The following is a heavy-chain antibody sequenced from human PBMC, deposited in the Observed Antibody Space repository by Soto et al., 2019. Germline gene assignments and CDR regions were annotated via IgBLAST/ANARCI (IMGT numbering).Heavy chain of an antibody. V-gene: IGHV3-23*01. CDR3: AKHLDFAYNFPSDY. CDR1: GFTFSSYA. CDR2: LSDSGGSI. J-gene: IGHJ4*02. D-gene: IGHD1-20*01. Sequence: PGGSLRLSCAASGFTFSSYAMSWVRQAPGKGLEWVSGLSDSGGSIYYADSVKGRFTISRDNSMNTLYLQMNSLRAEDTAVYYCAKHLDFAYNFPSDYWGQGTPVTVSS.